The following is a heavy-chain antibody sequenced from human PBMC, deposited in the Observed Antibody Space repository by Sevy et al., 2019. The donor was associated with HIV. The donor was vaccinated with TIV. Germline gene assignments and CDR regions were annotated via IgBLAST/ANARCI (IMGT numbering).Heavy chain of an antibody. CDR2: IYYSGST. V-gene: IGHV4-30-4*01. Sequence: SETLSLTCTVSGGSISSGDYYWSWIRQPPGKGLEWIGYIYYSGSTYYNPSLKSRVTISVDTSKNQFSLKLSSVTAADTAVYYCASRPGTTDYGMDVWGQGTTVTVSS. CDR3: ASRPGTTDYGMDV. D-gene: IGHD4-17*01. CDR1: GGSISSGDYY. J-gene: IGHJ6*02.